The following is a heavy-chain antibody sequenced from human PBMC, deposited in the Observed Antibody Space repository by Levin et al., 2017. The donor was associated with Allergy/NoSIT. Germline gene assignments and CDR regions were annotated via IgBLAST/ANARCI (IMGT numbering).Heavy chain of an antibody. Sequence: GASLPLSCASSGFTFSSYSMNWVRQAPGPFLSFFSSLLRLRRSLSSAASVKGRFTISRDNAKNSLYLQMNSLRAEDTAVYYCARDPPGYSRGWYRVDYWGQGTLVTVSS. V-gene: IGHV3-21*01. CDR3: ARDPPGYSRGWYRVDY. J-gene: IGHJ4*02. CDR1: GFTFSSYS. D-gene: IGHD6-19*01. CDR2: LLRLRRSL.